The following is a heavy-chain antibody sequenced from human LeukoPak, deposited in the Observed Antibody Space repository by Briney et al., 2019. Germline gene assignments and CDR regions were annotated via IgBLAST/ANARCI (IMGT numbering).Heavy chain of an antibody. D-gene: IGHD2-15*01. CDR1: GYTFTSYG. CDR2: ISAYNGNT. CDR3: ARGDIVVVVVAFKAWDV. J-gene: IGHJ6*04. Sequence: GASVKVSCKASGYTFTSYGIYWVRQAPGQGLEWMGWISAYNGNTKYAQKFQGRVTMTTDTSTSTAYMELRSLRFDDTAVYYCARGDIVVVVVAFKAWDVWGKGTTVTISS. V-gene: IGHV1-18*01.